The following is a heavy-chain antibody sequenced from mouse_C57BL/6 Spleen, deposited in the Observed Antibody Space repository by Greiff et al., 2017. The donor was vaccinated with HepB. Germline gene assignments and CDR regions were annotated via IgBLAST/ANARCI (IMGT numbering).Heavy chain of an antibody. Sequence: DVKLVESEGGLVQPGSSMKLSCTASGFTFSDYYMAWVRQVPEKGLEWVANINYDGSSTYYLDSLKSRFIISRDNAKNILYLQMSSLKSEDTATYYCARDRELAFDYWGQGTTLTVSS. CDR3: ARDRELAFDY. CDR2: INYDGSST. CDR1: GFTFSDYY. D-gene: IGHD4-1*01. V-gene: IGHV5-16*01. J-gene: IGHJ2*01.